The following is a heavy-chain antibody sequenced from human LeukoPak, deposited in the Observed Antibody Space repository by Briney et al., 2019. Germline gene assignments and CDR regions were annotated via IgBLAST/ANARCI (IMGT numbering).Heavy chain of an antibody. CDR2: IYYSGRT. Sequence: SETLSLTCAVSGVSISDSTYHGGWIRQPPGKGLEWIGNIYYSGRTNYNPSLKSRVTISVDTSKNHFSLKLSSVTAADTAVYYCASLGLRVYQNCFDPWGQGTLVTVSS. CDR1: GVSISDSTYH. J-gene: IGHJ5*02. CDR3: ASLGLRVYQNCFDP. D-gene: IGHD3-16*01. V-gene: IGHV4-39*01.